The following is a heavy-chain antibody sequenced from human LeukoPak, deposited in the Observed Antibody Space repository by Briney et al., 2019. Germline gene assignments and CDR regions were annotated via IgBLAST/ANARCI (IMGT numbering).Heavy chain of an antibody. J-gene: IGHJ4*02. D-gene: IGHD6-13*01. Sequence: TSQTLSLTCTVSGGSISSGDYYWSWIRQPPGEGLEWIGYIYYSGSTYYNPSLKSRVTISVDTSKNQFSLKLSSVTAADTAVYYCARGSIAAAGIGYFDYWGQGTLVTVSS. CDR1: GGSISSGDYY. CDR2: IYYSGST. V-gene: IGHV4-30-4*08. CDR3: ARGSIAAAGIGYFDY.